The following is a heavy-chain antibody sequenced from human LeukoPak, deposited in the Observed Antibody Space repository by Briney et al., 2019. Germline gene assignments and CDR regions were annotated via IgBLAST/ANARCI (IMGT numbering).Heavy chain of an antibody. CDR1: GSSVADYG. D-gene: IGHD6-13*01. CDR3: ARDLSASWYSLGY. V-gene: IGHV3-20*04. J-gene: IGHJ4*02. CDR2: INWSGEST. Sequence: GGSLRLSCAASGSSVADYGMSWVRQAPGKGLEWVSGINWSGESTGYADSVKGRFIISRDNAENALYLQMNSLRAEDTALYYCARDLSASWYSLGYWGRGTLVTVSS.